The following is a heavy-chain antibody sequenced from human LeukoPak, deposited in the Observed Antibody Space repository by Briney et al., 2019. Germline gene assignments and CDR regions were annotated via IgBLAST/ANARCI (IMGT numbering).Heavy chain of an antibody. CDR1: GGSITQTNY. J-gene: IGHJ4*02. Sequence: SGTLSLTCDVSGGSITQTNYGTWVRQPPGKGLEWIGEVNLQGSTNYNPSLMRRVAISVDTSANHVSLQLTSVTAADTAVYYCAREGGPYRPLDYSVQRTLVTVSS. V-gene: IGHV4-4*02. CDR3: AREGGPYRPLDY. CDR2: VNLQGST.